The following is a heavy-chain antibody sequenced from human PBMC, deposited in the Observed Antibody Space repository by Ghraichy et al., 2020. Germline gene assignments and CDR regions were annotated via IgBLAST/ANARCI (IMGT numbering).Heavy chain of an antibody. CDR1: GGSISSGGYS. Sequence: SETLSLTCAVSGGSISSGGYSWSWIRQPPGKGLEWIGYIYHSGSTYYNPSLKSRVTISVDRSKNQFSLKLSSVTAADTAVYYCARGLLGSSYYFDYWGQGTLVTVSS. CDR2: IYHSGST. V-gene: IGHV4-30-2*01. D-gene: IGHD7-27*01. CDR3: ARGLLGSSYYFDY. J-gene: IGHJ4*02.